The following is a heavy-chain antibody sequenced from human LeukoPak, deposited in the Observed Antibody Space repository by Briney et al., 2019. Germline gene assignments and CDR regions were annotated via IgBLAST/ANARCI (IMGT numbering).Heavy chain of an antibody. CDR2: IYYSGST. D-gene: IGHD3/OR15-3a*01. V-gene: IGHV4-39*01. Sequence: SETLSLTCAVSGGSISSNSYYWGWIRQPPGKGLEWIGSIYYSGSTYYNPSLKSRVTISVDTSKNQFSLNLSSVTAADTAVYYCARQEIGLRSFDPWGQGTLVTVSS. CDR1: GGSISSNSYY. CDR3: ARQEIGLRSFDP. J-gene: IGHJ5*02.